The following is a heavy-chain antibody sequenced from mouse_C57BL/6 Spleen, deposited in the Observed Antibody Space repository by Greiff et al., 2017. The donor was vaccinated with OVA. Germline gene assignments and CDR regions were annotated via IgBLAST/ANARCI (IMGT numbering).Heavy chain of an antibody. CDR3: ARRQGGPWYFDV. Sequence: QVQLQQPGAELVKPGASVKMSCKASGYTFTSYWITWVKQRPGQGLEWIGDIYPGSGSTNYNEKFQSKATLTVDTSSSTVYMKLTSLTSEDSAVYYCARRQGGPWYFDVWGTGTTVTVSS. J-gene: IGHJ1*03. V-gene: IGHV1-55*01. D-gene: IGHD6-1*01. CDR1: GYTFTSYW. CDR2: IYPGSGST.